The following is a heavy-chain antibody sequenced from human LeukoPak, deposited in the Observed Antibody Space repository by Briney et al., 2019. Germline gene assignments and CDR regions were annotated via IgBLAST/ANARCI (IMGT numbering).Heavy chain of an antibody. V-gene: IGHV1-46*01. CDR1: GYTFTNSY. CDR2: INPDGGNT. D-gene: IGHD6-13*01. Sequence: ASVKVSCKASGYTFTNSYIHWVRQAPGQVLEWMGLINPDGGNTNFAQNFQGRVTLTRDTSASTVYMELSSLRSEDTAIYYCARDHGTCWSPDYWGPGTLVTVSS. J-gene: IGHJ4*01. CDR3: ARDHGTCWSPDY.